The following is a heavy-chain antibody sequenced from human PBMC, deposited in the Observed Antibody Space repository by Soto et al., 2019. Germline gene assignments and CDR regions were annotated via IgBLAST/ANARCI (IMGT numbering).Heavy chain of an antibody. V-gene: IGHV4-30-4*01. CDR3: ARSLYCGGDCYARKTQGVLLDY. D-gene: IGHD2-21*02. CDR1: GGSISSGDYY. J-gene: IGHJ4*02. CDR2: IYYSGST. Sequence: SETLSLTCTVSGGSISSGDYYWSWIRQPPGKGLEWIGYIYYSGSTYYNPSLKSRVTISVDTSKNQFSLKLSSVTAADTAVYYCARSLYCGGDCYARKTQGVLLDYWGQGTLVTVSS.